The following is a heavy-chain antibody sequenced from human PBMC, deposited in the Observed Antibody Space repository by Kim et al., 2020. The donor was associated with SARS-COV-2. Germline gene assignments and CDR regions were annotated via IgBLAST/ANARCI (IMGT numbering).Heavy chain of an antibody. CDR3: ARGATMIVVVNDAFDI. V-gene: IGHV1-69*01. Sequence: KFQGRVTITADESTSTAYMELSSLRSEDTAVYYCARGATMIVVVNDAFDIWGQGTMVTVSS. J-gene: IGHJ3*02. D-gene: IGHD3-22*01.